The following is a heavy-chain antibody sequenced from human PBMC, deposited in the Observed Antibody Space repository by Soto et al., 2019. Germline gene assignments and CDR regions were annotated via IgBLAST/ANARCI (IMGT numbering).Heavy chain of an antibody. V-gene: IGHV3-23*01. Sequence: GGSLRLSGAACGFSFSSYAMSWVRHAPGKGLEWVSAISGSGGSTYYADSVKGRFTISRDNSKNTLYLQMNSLRDEDTAVYYCAKEKQLWLLDYWGQGTLVTVSS. CDR3: AKEKQLWLLDY. CDR2: ISGSGGST. CDR1: GFSFSSYA. D-gene: IGHD5-18*01. J-gene: IGHJ4*02.